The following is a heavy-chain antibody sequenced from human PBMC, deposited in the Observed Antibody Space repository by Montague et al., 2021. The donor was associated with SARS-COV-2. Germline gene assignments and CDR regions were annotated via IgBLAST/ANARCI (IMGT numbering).Heavy chain of an antibody. CDR3: ARDEIVLQGGTEGMDL. D-gene: IGHD1-26*01. CDR2: MYYSGST. V-gene: IGHV4-39*07. Sequence: SETLSLTCTVSGGSISSSNYYWGWIRQPPGKGLEWIGNMYYSGSTYYNPSLKSRVTISIDTSKNQFSLKLSSVTAADTAVYYCARDEIVLQGGTEGMDLWGQGTPVTVSS. J-gene: IGHJ5*02. CDR1: GGSISSSNYY.